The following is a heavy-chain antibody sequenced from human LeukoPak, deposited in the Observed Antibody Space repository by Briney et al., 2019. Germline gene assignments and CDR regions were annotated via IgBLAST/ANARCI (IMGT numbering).Heavy chain of an antibody. CDR2: IFYTGNI. V-gene: IGHV4-59*01. CDR1: GDSIRNSY. CDR3: ASIAAAGTTLYPATTYYYYYMDV. Sequence: SETLSLTCNVSGDSIRNSYWTWIRQPPGKGLEWIGDIFYTGNIDYNPSLKSRLAISVDTSMNHFSLKLSSVTAADTAFYYCASIAAAGTTLYPATTYYYYYMDVWGKGTTVTVSS. D-gene: IGHD6-13*01. J-gene: IGHJ6*03.